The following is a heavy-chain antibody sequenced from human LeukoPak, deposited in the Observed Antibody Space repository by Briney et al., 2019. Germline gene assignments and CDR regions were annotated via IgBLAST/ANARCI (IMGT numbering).Heavy chain of an antibody. CDR2: IYPGDSDT. D-gene: IGHD2-2*01. J-gene: IGHJ3*02. Sequence: GESLKISFKGSGYSFTSYWIGWVRQMPGKGLEWMGIIYPGDSDTRYSPSFQGQVTISADKSISTAYLPWSSLKASDTAMYYCARIIVVVPAASHDAFDIWGQGTMVTVSS. CDR3: ARIIVVVPAASHDAFDI. V-gene: IGHV5-51*01. CDR1: GYSFTSYW.